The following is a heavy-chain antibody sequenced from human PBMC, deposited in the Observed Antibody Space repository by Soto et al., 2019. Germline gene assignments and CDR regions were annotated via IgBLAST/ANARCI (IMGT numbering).Heavy chain of an antibody. V-gene: IGHV3-21*01. Sequence: GGSLRLSCAASGFTFSSYSMNWVRQAPGKGLEWVSSISSSSSYIYYADSVKGRFTISRDNAKNSLYLQMNSLRAEDTAVYYCARDSSIAAPCEHILDYWGQGTLVTVSS. CDR3: ARDSSIAAPCEHILDY. CDR2: ISSSSSYI. J-gene: IGHJ4*02. CDR1: GFTFSSYS. D-gene: IGHD6-6*01.